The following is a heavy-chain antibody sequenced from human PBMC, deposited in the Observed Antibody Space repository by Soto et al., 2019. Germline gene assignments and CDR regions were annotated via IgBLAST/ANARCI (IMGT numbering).Heavy chain of an antibody. CDR1: GYTFTSYG. CDR3: TRFLDSGSYYVSLNFDY. Sequence: QVQLVQSGAEVKKPGASVKVSCKASGYTFTSYGISWVRQAPGQGLEWMGWISAYNGNTNYAQKLQGRVTMTTDTSTSTAYMELRSLRSDDTAVYYCTRFLDSGSYYVSLNFDYWGQGTLVTVSS. V-gene: IGHV1-18*04. CDR2: ISAYNGNT. D-gene: IGHD1-26*01. J-gene: IGHJ4*02.